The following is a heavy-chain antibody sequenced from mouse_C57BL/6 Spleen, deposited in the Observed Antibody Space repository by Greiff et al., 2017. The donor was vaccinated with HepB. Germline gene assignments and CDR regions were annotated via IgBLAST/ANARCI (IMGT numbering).Heavy chain of an antibody. V-gene: IGHV5-12*01. CDR1: GFTFSDYY. J-gene: IGHJ4*01. Sequence: EVKVVESGGGLVQPGGSLKLSCAASGFTFSDYYMYWVRQTPEKRLEWVAYISNGGGSTYYPDTVKGRFTISRDNAKNTLYLQMSRLKSEDTAMYYCARPPGGSSNAMDYWGQGTSVTVSS. CDR3: ARPPGGSSNAMDY. CDR2: ISNGGGST. D-gene: IGHD1-1*01.